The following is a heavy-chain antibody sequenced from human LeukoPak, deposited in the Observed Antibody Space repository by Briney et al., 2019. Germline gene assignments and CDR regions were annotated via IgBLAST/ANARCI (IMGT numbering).Heavy chain of an antibody. J-gene: IGHJ5*02. Sequence: GGSLRLSCEASGFTFSSYGMHWVRQAPGKGLEWVAFIRYDGSNKYYADSVKGRFTISRDNSKNTLYLQMNSLRAEDTAVYYCAKDAYSSGWYGWFDPWGQGTLVTVSS. CDR1: GFTFSSYG. CDR3: AKDAYSSGWYGWFDP. V-gene: IGHV3-30*02. CDR2: IRYDGSNK. D-gene: IGHD6-19*01.